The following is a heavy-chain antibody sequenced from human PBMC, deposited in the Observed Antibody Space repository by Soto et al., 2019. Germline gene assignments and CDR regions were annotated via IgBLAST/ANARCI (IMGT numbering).Heavy chain of an antibody. CDR2: IYYSXST. CDR3: ARDSVLMGLDY. V-gene: IGHV4-31*01. D-gene: IGHD3-9*01. CDR1: CGSISSGGYY. J-gene: IGHJ4*02. Sequence: TLSLTCTVSCGSISSGGYYWSWIRQHXGKGMEWIGXIYYSXSTYYKQSLKXXVTISVDTXKNQLSLKLSSVNDADKDVYYCARDSVLMGLDYWGKGTLVTVSS.